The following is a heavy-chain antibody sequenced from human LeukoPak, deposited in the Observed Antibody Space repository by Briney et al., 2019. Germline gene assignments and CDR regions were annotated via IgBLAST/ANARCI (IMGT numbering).Heavy chain of an antibody. J-gene: IGHJ6*02. CDR1: GYTFTGYY. V-gene: IGHV1-2*02. D-gene: IGHD6-19*01. Sequence: ASVKVSCKASGYTFTGYYMHWVRQAPGQGLEWMGWINPNSGGTNYAQKFQGRVTMTRDTSISTAYMELSRLRSDDTAVYYRARESSGYYYGMDVWGQGTTVTVSS. CDR2: INPNSGGT. CDR3: ARESSGYYYGMDV.